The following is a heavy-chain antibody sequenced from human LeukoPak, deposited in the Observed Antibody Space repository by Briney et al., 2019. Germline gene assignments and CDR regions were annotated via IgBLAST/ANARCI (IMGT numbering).Heavy chain of an antibody. CDR1: GGSIGSGGYY. CDR3: ARALITMVRGVIAPNWFDP. J-gene: IGHJ5*02. Sequence: PSETLSLTCTVSGGSIGSGGYYWSWIRQHPGKGLEWIGYIYYSGSTYYNPSLKSRVTISVDTSKNQFSLKLSSVTAADTAVYYCARALITMVRGVIAPNWFDPWGQGTLVTVSS. D-gene: IGHD3-10*01. CDR2: IYYSGST. V-gene: IGHV4-31*03.